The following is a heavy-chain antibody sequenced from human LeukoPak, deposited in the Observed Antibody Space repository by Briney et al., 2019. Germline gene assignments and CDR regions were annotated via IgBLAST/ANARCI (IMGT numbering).Heavy chain of an antibody. CDR3: ARDREEYFDCLLSPGGNYYYGMDV. CDR2: ISSSSSYI. CDR1: GFTFSSYS. Sequence: GGSLTLSCAASGFTFSSYSMNWVRQAPGKGLEWVSSISSSSSYIYYADSVKGRFTISRDNAKSSLYLQMNSLRAEDTAVYYCARDREEYFDCLLSPGGNYYYGMDVWGQGTTGTVSS. D-gene: IGHD3-9*01. J-gene: IGHJ6*02. V-gene: IGHV3-21*01.